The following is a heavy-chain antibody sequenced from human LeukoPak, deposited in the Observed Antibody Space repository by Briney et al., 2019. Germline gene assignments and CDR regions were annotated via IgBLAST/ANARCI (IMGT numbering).Heavy chain of an antibody. V-gene: IGHV1-2*02. J-gene: IGHJ4*02. CDR3: ALPGGGYCSSTSCLGDY. CDR2: INPNSGGT. D-gene: IGHD2-2*01. Sequence: ASVKVSCKASGYTFTVHYMHWVRQAPGQGLEWMGWINPNSGGTNYAQKFQGRVTMTRDTSISTAYMELSRLRSDDTAVYYCALPGGGYCSSTSCLGDYWGQGTLVTVSS. CDR1: GYTFTVHY.